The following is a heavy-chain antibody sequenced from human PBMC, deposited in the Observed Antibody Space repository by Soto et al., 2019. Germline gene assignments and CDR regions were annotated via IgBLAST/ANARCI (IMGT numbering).Heavy chain of an antibody. Sequence: SGPTLVNPTQTLKLTCTFSGFSLSTNAMCVNWNRQPPGKALEWLARIDWNDDKYYSTSLKTRLTIPKDTSKNQVVLTMSNMDPVDTATYYCARIHGRFFEGNYGMDVWGQGTTVTVSS. CDR2: IDWNDDK. D-gene: IGHD3-3*01. J-gene: IGHJ6*02. CDR1: GFSLSTNAMC. V-gene: IGHV2-70*11. CDR3: ARIHGRFFEGNYGMDV.